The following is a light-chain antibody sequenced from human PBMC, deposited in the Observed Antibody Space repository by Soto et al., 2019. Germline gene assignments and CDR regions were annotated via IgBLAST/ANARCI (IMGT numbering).Light chain of an antibody. V-gene: IGKV1-5*03. J-gene: IGKJ1*01. Sequence: DIQMNQSPSTLSASVGDRVTITCRASQSISHWLAWYQQKPGKAPKVLIYRASSLESGVPSRFSGTGSGTEFHLTISSLQPNDVATYYYYSYNTYSWTFGQGTNVDIK. CDR1: QSISHW. CDR2: RAS. CDR3: YSYNTYSWT.